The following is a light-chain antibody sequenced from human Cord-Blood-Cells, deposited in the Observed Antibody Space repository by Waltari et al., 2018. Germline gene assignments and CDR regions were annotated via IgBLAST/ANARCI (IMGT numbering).Light chain of an antibody. Sequence: QSALTQPASVSGSPGQPITISCTGTSSDVGGYNYVSWYQQHPGKAPKLMIYAVSKRPSGVSNRFSGSKSGNTASLTISGLQAEDEADYYCSSYTSSSTWVFGGGTKLTVL. V-gene: IGLV2-14*01. CDR2: AVS. CDR3: SSYTSSSTWV. J-gene: IGLJ3*02. CDR1: SSDVGGYNY.